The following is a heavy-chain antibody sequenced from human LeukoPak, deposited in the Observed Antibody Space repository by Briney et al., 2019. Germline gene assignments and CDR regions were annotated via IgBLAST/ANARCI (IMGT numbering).Heavy chain of an antibody. D-gene: IGHD3-10*01. CDR2: IRYDGTNK. J-gene: IGHJ4*02. CDR3: VKSSSSQSAEDF. V-gene: IGHV3-30*02. Sequence: PGGSLRLSCAASGFTFSSYGMHWVRQAPGKGLEWVAFIRYDGTNKYYADSVKGRFTISRDNSKNTLYLQMNSLRAEDTAVYYCVKSSSSQSAEDFWGQGTLVTDPS. CDR1: GFTFSSYG.